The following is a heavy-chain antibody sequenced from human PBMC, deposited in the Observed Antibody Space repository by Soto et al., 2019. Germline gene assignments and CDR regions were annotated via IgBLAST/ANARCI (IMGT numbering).Heavy chain of an antibody. V-gene: IGHV4-31*03. D-gene: IGHD4-17*01. CDR3: ARAFSGTSGYGDYEDFDY. CDR2: IYYSGST. J-gene: IGHJ4*02. CDR1: GGSISSGGYY. Sequence: SETLSLTCTVSGGSISSGGYYWSWIRQHPGKGLEWIGYIYYSGSTYYNPSLKSRVTISVDTSKNQFSLKLSSVTAADTAVYYCARAFSGTSGYGDYEDFDYWGQGTLVTVSS.